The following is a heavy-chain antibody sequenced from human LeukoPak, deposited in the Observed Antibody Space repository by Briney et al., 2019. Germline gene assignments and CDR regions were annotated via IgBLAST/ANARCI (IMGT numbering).Heavy chain of an antibody. D-gene: IGHD4-17*01. CDR3: TVAPETTFDY. CDR2: ISDDTYTK. V-gene: IGHV3-30*04. CDR1: GFTFSSYA. J-gene: IGHJ4*02. Sequence: PGGSLRLSCAASGFTFSSYAMHWVRQAPGKGKECVSLISDDTYTKYYADSVKGRSIISRDNSKNMLYLQMNGLGTDDSALYYCTVAPETTFDYWGQGSLVTVSS.